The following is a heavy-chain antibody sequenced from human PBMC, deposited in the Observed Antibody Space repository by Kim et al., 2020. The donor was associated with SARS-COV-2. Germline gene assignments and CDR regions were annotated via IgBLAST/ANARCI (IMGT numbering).Heavy chain of an antibody. D-gene: IGHD3-22*01. CDR2: IYYSGST. CDR1: GGSISSGGYY. CDR3: ARGQGLITMIVFVVGAFDY. J-gene: IGHJ4*02. Sequence: SETLSLTCTVSGGSISSGGYYWSWIRQHPGKGLEWIGYIYYSGSTYYNPSLKSRVTISVDTSKNQFSLKPSSVTAADTAVYYCARGQGLITMIVFVVGAFDYWGKGTLVTVSS. V-gene: IGHV4-31*03.